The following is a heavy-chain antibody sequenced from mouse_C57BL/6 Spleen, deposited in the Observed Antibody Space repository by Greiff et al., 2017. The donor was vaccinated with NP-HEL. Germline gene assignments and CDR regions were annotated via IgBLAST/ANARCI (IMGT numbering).Heavy chain of an antibody. CDR1: GYTFTSYW. D-gene: IGHD4-1*01. CDR2: IYPSDSET. V-gene: IGHV1-61*01. J-gene: IGHJ4*01. Sequence: QVQLQQPGAELVRPGSSVQLSCKASGYTFTSYWMDWVKQRPGPGLEWIRNIYPSDSETHYNQKFKDKATLTVDKSSSTAYMQPSSLTSEDSAVYYCARHWDLYAMDYWGQGTSVTVSS. CDR3: ARHWDLYAMDY.